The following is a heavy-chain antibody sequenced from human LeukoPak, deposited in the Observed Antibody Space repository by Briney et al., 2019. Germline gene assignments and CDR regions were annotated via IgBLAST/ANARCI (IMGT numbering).Heavy chain of an antibody. V-gene: IGHV1-18*01. D-gene: IGHD6-19*01. Sequence: ASVKVSCKASGYTFTNFGISWVRQAPGQGLEWMGWISVHKGDTNYAQILQGRVTMTTDTSTSTAYMELRSLRSDDTAVYYCARAGGWARGDYKADAFDIWGQGTMVTASS. J-gene: IGHJ3*02. CDR2: ISVHKGDT. CDR1: GYTFTNFG. CDR3: ARAGGWARGDYKADAFDI.